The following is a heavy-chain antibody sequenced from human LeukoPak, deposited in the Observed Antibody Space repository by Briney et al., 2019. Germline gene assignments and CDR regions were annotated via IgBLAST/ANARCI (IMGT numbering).Heavy chain of an antibody. CDR1: GFTFSSYG. J-gene: IGHJ3*02. CDR3: AKDREYSYVYDAFDI. D-gene: IGHD3-16*01. V-gene: IGHV3-30*18. Sequence: GGSLRLSCAASGFTFSSYGMHWVRQAPGKGLEWVAVISYDGSNKYYADSVKGRFTISRDNSKSTLYLQMNTLRAEDTAVYYCAKDREYSYVYDAFDIWGQGTLVTVSS. CDR2: ISYDGSNK.